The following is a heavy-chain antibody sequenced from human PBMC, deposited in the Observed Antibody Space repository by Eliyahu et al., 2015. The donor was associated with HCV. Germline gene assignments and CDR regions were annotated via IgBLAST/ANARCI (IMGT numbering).Heavy chain of an antibody. CDR2: INPNSGGT. J-gene: IGHJ2*01. Sequence: QVQLVQSGAEVKKPGASVKVSCKASGYTFXGYYMHWVRQAPGQGLEWMGWINPNSGGTNYAQKFQGRVTMTRDTSISTAYMELSRLRSDDTAVYYCAREGDLGATSWYFDLWGRGTLVTVSS. V-gene: IGHV1-2*02. CDR1: GYTFXGYY. D-gene: IGHD1-26*01. CDR3: AREGDLGATSWYFDL.